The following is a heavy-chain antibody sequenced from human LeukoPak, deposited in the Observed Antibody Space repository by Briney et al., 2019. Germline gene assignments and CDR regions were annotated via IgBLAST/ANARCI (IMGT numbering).Heavy chain of an antibody. CDR3: ARGVRYYDSSGYNAFDI. V-gene: IGHV4-30-2*01. CDR1: GGSISSGGYS. J-gene: IGHJ3*02. D-gene: IGHD3-22*01. Sequence: PSQTLSLTCAVSGGSISSGGYSWSWIRQPPGKGLEWIGYIYHSGSTYYNPSLKSRVTISVDRSKNQFSLKLSSVTAADTAVYYCARGVRYYDSSGYNAFDIWGQGTMVTVSS. CDR2: IYHSGST.